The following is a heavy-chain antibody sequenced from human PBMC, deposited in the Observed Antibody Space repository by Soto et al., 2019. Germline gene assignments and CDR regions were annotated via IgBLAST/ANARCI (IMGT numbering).Heavy chain of an antibody. CDR1: GGSISSYY. V-gene: IGHV4-59*04. CDR2: IYYSGST. J-gene: IGHJ5*02. Sequence: TSETLSLTCTVSGGSISSYYWSWIRQPPGKGLEWIGYIYYSGSTYYNPSLKSRVTISVDTSKNQFSLKLSSVTAADTAVYYCARKGIAAAGTRYIWFDPWGQGTLVTVSS. D-gene: IGHD6-13*01. CDR3: ARKGIAAAGTRYIWFDP.